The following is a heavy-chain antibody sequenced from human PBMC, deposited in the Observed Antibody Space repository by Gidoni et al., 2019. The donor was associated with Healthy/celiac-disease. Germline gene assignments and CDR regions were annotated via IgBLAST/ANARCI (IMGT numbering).Heavy chain of an antibody. J-gene: IGHJ6*02. CDR2: TYYRSKWYN. CDR3: ARQILIRITKNRSYGMDV. V-gene: IGHV6-1*01. CDR1: GDSVSSNSAA. D-gene: IGHD3-3*01. Sequence: QVQLQQSGPGLVKPSQTLSPTCAISGDSVSSNSAAWNWIRQSPSRGLEWLGRTYYRSKWYNDYAVSVKSRITINPDTSKNQFSLQLNSVTPEDTAVYYCARQILIRITKNRSYGMDVWGQGTTVTVSS.